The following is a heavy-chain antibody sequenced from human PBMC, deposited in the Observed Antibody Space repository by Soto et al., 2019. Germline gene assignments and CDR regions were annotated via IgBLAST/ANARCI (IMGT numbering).Heavy chain of an antibody. J-gene: IGHJ5*02. D-gene: IGHD4-17*01. CDR1: GGSISSGGYY. Sequence: QVQLQESGPGLVKPSQTLSLTCTVSGGSISSGGYYWSWIRQHPGKGLEWIGYIYYSGSTYYNPSLKSRVTISVDTSKNQFSLKLSSVTAADTAVYYCASNYYGEPRIYNWFDPWGQGTLVTVSS. CDR3: ASNYYGEPRIYNWFDP. V-gene: IGHV4-31*03. CDR2: IYYSGST.